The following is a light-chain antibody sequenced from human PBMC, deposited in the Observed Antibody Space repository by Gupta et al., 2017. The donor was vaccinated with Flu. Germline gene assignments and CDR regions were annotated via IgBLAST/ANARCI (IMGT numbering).Light chain of an antibody. CDR2: ENN. CDR1: YSNIGMNY. J-gene: IGLJ2*01. CDR3: GTWDSMLSAGV. Sequence: QSVLTQPPSVSAAPGQEVTISCSGDYSNIGMNYVSWYQHIPGTAPKLLIFENNKRPSGIPDRFSGSKSGTSATLGITGLQTGDEADYYCGTWDSMLSAGVFGGGTELTVL. V-gene: IGLV1-51*02.